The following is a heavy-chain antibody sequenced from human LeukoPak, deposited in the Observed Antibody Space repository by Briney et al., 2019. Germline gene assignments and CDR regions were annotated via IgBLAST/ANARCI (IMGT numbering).Heavy chain of an antibody. D-gene: IGHD6-13*01. CDR2: INHSGST. CDR3: ARAPYQARLAAARYFDY. J-gene: IGHJ4*02. V-gene: IGHV4-34*01. CDR1: GGSFSGYY. Sequence: SETPSLTCAVYGGSFSGYYWSWIRQPPGKGLEWIGEINHSGSTNYNPSLKSRVTISVDTSKNQFSLKLSSVTAADTAVYYCARAPYQARLAAARYFDYWGQGTLVTVSS.